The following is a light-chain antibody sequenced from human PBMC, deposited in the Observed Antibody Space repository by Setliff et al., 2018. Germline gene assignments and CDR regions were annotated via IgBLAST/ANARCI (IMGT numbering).Light chain of an antibody. V-gene: IGLV1-44*01. CDR1: SSNIGSNT. J-gene: IGLJ1*01. CDR2: SNN. Sequence: QSVLTQPPSASGTPGQRVTISCSGSSSNIGSNTVNWYQQLPGTAPKLLIYSNNQRPSGVPDRFSGSKSGTLASLAISGLQSEDEADYYCAAWDDSLNGSYVFGTGTKVTVL. CDR3: AAWDDSLNGSYV.